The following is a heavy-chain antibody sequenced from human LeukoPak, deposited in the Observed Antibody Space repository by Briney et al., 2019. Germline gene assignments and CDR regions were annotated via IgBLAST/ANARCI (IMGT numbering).Heavy chain of an antibody. V-gene: IGHV4-59*01. CDR1: GGSISNYY. Sequence: SETLSLTCTVSGGSISNYYWSWIRQPPGKGLQWIGYIYYNGITNYNPSLKSRVTISVDTSKNQFSLRLTSVTAADTAVYYCARVQGTGGRYYYYYMDVWGKGTTVTISS. D-gene: IGHD3-10*01. CDR3: ARVQGTGGRYYYYYMDV. CDR2: IYYNGIT. J-gene: IGHJ6*03.